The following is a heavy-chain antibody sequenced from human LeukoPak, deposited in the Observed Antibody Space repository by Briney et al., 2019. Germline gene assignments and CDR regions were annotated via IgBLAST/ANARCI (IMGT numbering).Heavy chain of an antibody. CDR2: ISGSGGST. V-gene: IGHV3-23*01. CDR1: GFTVSSNY. D-gene: IGHD2-15*01. CDR3: ASRGGYCSGGSCYQFDY. J-gene: IGHJ4*02. Sequence: GGSLRLSCAASGFTVSSNYMSWVRQAPGKGLEWVSAISGSGGSTYYADSVKGRCTISRDNSKNTLYLQMNSLRAEDTAVYYCASRGGYCSGGSCYQFDYWGQGTLVTVSS.